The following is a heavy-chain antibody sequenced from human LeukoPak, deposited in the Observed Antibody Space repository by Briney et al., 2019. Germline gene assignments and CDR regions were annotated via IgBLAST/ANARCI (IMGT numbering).Heavy chain of an antibody. V-gene: IGHV1-46*01. CDR1: GYTFITSY. CDR2: INPLDGNT. Sequence: ASVKVSCKTSGYTFITSYTHWVRQAPGQGLEWMGMINPLDGNTNRPQKFRGRLTVTRDTSTSTVYMELSSLTSGDTAVYYCAREPTSGSLYFDYWGQGTLVTVSS. D-gene: IGHD1-26*01. CDR3: AREPTSGSLYFDY. J-gene: IGHJ4*02.